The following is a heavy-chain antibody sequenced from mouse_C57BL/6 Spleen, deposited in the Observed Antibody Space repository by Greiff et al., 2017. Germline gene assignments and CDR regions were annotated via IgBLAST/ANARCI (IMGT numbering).Heavy chain of an antibody. Sequence: EVQLQQSGPELVKPGASVTMSCTASGYTFTDYNMHWVKQSHGKSLEWIGYINPNNGGTSYNQKFKGKATLTVNKSSSPAYMELRSLTSEDSAVYDCAREGLDYYGSSLAYWGQGTLVTVSA. CDR2: INPNNGGT. CDR1: GYTFTDYN. J-gene: IGHJ3*01. V-gene: IGHV1-22*01. D-gene: IGHD1-1*01. CDR3: AREGLDYYGSSLAY.